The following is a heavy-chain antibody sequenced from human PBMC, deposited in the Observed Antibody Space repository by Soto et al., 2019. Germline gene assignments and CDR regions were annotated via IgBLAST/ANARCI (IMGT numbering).Heavy chain of an antibody. CDR3: ARVDSFWSGYREERYYYYGMDV. V-gene: IGHV1-8*01. Sequence: QVQLVQSGAEVKKPGASVKVSCKASGYTFTSYDINWVRQATGQGLEWMGWMNPNSGNTGYAQKFQGRVTMTRNTSISTAYMELSSLRSEDTAVYYCARVDSFWSGYREERYYYYGMDVWGQGTTVTVSS. J-gene: IGHJ6*02. CDR1: GYTFTSYD. CDR2: MNPNSGNT. D-gene: IGHD3-3*01.